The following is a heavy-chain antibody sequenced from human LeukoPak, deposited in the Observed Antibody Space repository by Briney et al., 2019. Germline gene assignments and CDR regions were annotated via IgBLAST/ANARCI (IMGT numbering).Heavy chain of an antibody. CDR2: IYTSGST. CDR1: GGSISSSSYY. Sequence: SETLSLTCSVSGGSISSSSYYWTWIRQPPGKGLEYIGRIYTSGSTRYNPSLKSRVTISVDESKNQFSLKLSSVTAADTAVYYCARLSWPGRGSRFDPWGQGTLVTVSS. J-gene: IGHJ5*02. D-gene: IGHD2/OR15-2a*01. CDR3: ARLSWPGRGSRFDP. V-gene: IGHV4-61*02.